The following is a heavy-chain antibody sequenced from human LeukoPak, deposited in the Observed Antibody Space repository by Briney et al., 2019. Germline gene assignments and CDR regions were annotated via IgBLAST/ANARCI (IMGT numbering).Heavy chain of an antibody. V-gene: IGHV4-4*02. CDR2: IYYSGST. Sequence: PSETLSLTCAVSGGSISSDNWWSWVRQPPGKGLEWIGYIYYSGSTNYNPSLKSRVTISVDTSKNQFSLKLSSVTAADTAVYYCARASYDFWSGYRYYYYGMDVWGQGTTVTVSS. CDR3: ARASYDFWSGYRYYYYGMDV. CDR1: GGSISSDNW. J-gene: IGHJ6*02. D-gene: IGHD3-3*01.